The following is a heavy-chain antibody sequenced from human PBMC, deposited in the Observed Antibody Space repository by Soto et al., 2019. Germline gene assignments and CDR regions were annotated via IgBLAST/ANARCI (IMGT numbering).Heavy chain of an antibody. D-gene: IGHD6-13*01. CDR2: IKSKTDGGTT. CDR3: TTVRIAAAGRGNWFDP. CDR1: GFTFSNAW. J-gene: IGHJ5*02. Sequence: EVQLVESGGGLAQPGRSLRLSCAASGFTFSNAWMSWVRQAPGKGLEWVGRIKSKTDGGTTDYAAPVKGRFTISRDDSKNTLYLQMNSLKTEDTAVYYCTTVRIAAAGRGNWFDPWGQGTLVTVSS. V-gene: IGHV3-15*01.